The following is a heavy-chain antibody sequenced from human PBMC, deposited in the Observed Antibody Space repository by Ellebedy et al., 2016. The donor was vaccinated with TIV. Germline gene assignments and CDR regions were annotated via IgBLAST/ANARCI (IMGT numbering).Heavy chain of an antibody. CDR3: ARGYDF. J-gene: IGHJ4*02. CDR1: GGSISRYY. CDR2: IYFGGRS. Sequence: SETLSLXXTVSGGSISRYYWTWIRQHPGKGLEWIGYIYFGGRSNYNPSLKSRLTISVDAPKNQFSLKLSSVTAADTAVYFCARGYDFWGPGTLVTVSS. V-gene: IGHV4-31*03.